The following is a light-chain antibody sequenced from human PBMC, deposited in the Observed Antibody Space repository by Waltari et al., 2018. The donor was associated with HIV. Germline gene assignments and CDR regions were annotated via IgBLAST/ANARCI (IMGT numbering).Light chain of an antibody. Sequence: DIQMTQSPSSLSASVGDRVTITCRASQSISSYLNWYQQKPGKAPKLLIYAASSLQSGVPSRFSGSGSGTDFTLTISSLQPEDFATYYCQQSYSTLQYTFCQGTKLEIK. CDR1: QSISSY. V-gene: IGKV1-39*01. CDR2: AAS. CDR3: QQSYSTLQYT. J-gene: IGKJ2*01.